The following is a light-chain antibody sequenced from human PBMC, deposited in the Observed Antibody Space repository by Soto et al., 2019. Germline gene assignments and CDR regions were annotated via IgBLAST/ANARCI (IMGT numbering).Light chain of an antibody. CDR3: QHYHRNMWS. CDR1: QSVGTW. Sequence: DIQMTQSPSTLSASVGGRVTITCRASQSVGTWVAWYQQKPGKAPKLLIFGASNLESGVPSRFSGSGSGTEFTLTIATLQPDDFATYFCQHYHRNMWSFGSGTKVDIK. V-gene: IGKV1-5*01. CDR2: GAS. J-gene: IGKJ1*01.